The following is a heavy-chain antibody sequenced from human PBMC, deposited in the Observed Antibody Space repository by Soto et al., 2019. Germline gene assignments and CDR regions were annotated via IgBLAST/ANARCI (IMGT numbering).Heavy chain of an antibody. J-gene: IGHJ3*02. CDR2: IRSKAYGGTT. V-gene: IGHV3-49*03. D-gene: IGHD3-3*01. CDR3: TRDHKDVLRFLEWLQPQTDAFDI. CDR1: GFTFGDYA. Sequence: GGSLRLSCTASGFTFGDYAMSWFRQAPGKGLEWVGFIRSKAYGGTTEYAASVKGRFTISRDDSKSIAYLQMNSLKTEDTAVYYCTRDHKDVLRFLEWLQPQTDAFDIWGQGTMVTVSS.